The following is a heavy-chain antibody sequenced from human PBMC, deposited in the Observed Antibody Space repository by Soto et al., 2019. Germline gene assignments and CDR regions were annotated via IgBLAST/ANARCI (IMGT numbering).Heavy chain of an antibody. V-gene: IGHV3-30-3*01. Sequence: QEQVVESGGGVVQPGRSLRLSCAASGFTFSTHAMHWVLQAPGRGLEWVAIISYDGTTKYYADSVKGRFTISRDNSKNAVYLQMNSLRSEDTALYYCARDWRTAGTTGWFDPWGQGTLVTVSS. CDR3: ARDWRTAGTTGWFDP. CDR1: GFTFSTHA. D-gene: IGHD6-13*01. CDR2: ISYDGTTK. J-gene: IGHJ5*02.